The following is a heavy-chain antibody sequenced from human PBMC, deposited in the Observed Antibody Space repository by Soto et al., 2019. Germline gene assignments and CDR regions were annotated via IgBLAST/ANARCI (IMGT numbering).Heavy chain of an antibody. CDR2: IFHDGTA. CDR1: GVSISSGNW. Sequence: SETLSLTCAVSGVSISSGNWWTWVRQTPQRGLEYIGEIFHDGTANYYPSFERRVAISVDTSKNQFSLKLTSVTAADTAIYFCARLVYDTRLNYMYFDFWGQGTPVTVSS. CDR3: ARLVYDTRLNYMYFDF. D-gene: IGHD2-8*01. J-gene: IGHJ4*02. V-gene: IGHV4-4*02.